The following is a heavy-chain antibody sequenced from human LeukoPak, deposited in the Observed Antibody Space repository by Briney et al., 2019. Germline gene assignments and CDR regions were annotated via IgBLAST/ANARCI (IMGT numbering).Heavy chain of an antibody. Sequence: SETLSLTCTVSGASITSGAFYWSWIRQPPGKGLEWIGYIYYTGSTKYHPSPKSRVTMSLDTSKNQFSLKVRSVTAANTSTYYCAVRVMWDDGDYFDYWGQGTLFTVSS. CDR3: AVRVMWDDGDYFDY. CDR1: GASITSGAFY. D-gene: IGHD3-10*01. V-gene: IGHV4-61*08. CDR2: IYYTGST. J-gene: IGHJ4*02.